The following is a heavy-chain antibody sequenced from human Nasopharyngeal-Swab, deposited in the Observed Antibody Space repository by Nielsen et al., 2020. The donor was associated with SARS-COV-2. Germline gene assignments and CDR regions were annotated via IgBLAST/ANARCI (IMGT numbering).Heavy chain of an antibody. Sequence: SETLSLTCTVSDGSISSSTYYWAWIHQPPGKGLEWIGSIYYSGSTHYNPSLKSRVTISADTSKNQFSLKLRSVTAADTAVYYCARQGPYDSYGPSKVWGQGTTVTVSS. V-gene: IGHV4-39*01. CDR3: ARQGPYDSYGPSKV. J-gene: IGHJ6*02. CDR2: IYYSGST. D-gene: IGHD5-18*01. CDR1: DGSISSSTYY.